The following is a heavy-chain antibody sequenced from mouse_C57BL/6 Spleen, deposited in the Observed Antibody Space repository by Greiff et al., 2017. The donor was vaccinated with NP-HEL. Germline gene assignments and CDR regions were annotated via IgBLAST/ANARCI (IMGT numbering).Heavy chain of an antibody. CDR2: IDPSDSYT. D-gene: IGHD1-1*01. Sequence: QVQLQQPGAELVMPGASVKLSCKASGYTFTSYWMHWVKQRPGQGLEWIGEIDPSDSYTNYNQKFKGKSTLTVDKSSSTAYMQLSSLTSEDSAVYYCARSVYGSSSYYAMDYWGQGTSVTVSS. J-gene: IGHJ4*01. V-gene: IGHV1-69*01. CDR1: GYTFTSYW. CDR3: ARSVYGSSSYYAMDY.